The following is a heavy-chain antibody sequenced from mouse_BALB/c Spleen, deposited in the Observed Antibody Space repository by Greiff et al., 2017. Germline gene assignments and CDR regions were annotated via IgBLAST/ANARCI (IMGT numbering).Heavy chain of an antibody. Sequence: VQLQQSGAELVKPGASVKLSCTASGFNFTDSYMHWVKQRPEQGLEWIGRIDPANGNTKYDPKFQGKATITADTSSNTAYLQLSSLTSEDTAVYYCARSYDEYDGDWDMDVWGEGTTVTVSS. J-gene: IGHJ1*01. CDR2: IDPANGNT. V-gene: IGHV14-3*02. CDR1: GFNFTDSY. D-gene: IGHD2-4*01. CDR3: ARSYDEYDGDWDMDV.